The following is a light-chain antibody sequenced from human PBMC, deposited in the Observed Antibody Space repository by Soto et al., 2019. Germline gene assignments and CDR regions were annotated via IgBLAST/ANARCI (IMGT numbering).Light chain of an antibody. J-gene: IGKJ4*01. CDR3: QQYNNWPPPLT. CDR2: GAS. Sequence: EIVMTKSPATLSVSPGERATLSCRASQSVSSNLAWYQQKPGQAPRLLVYGASTRATGIPARFSGSGSGTEFTLTISSLPSEDFAVYYCQQYNNWPPPLTFGGGTKVEIK. V-gene: IGKV3-15*01. CDR1: QSVSSN.